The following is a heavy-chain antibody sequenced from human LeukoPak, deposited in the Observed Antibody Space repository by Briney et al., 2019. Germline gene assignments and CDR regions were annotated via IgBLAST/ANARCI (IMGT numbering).Heavy chain of an antibody. J-gene: IGHJ6*03. Sequence: KPGGSLRLSCAASGFTFSRYSMNWVRQAPGKGLEWVASISSTSTFIYSADSVKGRFTISRGTAKNSLFLQMNSLRAEDTAIYYCARDYFDSSDYPQTYYYYYMDVWGKGTTVTVSS. CDR2: ISSTSTFI. D-gene: IGHD3-22*01. CDR3: ARDYFDSSDYPQTYYYYYMDV. CDR1: GFTFSRYS. V-gene: IGHV3-21*01.